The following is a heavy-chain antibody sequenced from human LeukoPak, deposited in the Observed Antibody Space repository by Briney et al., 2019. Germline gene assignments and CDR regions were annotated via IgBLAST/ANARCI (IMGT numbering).Heavy chain of an antibody. V-gene: IGHV3-23*01. CDR2: FSGSSGIS. J-gene: IGHJ4*02. D-gene: IGHD3-3*02. CDR1: VLTLSNYA. Sequence: GGSLRLSCAASVLTLSNYALCAFRQTPGKELKCVSTFSGSSGISYYADSVKGRFTISRDNSKNTMYLQMNSLRAEDTAVYYCASSPSYRNDHFYYFDCWGQGTLVTVSS. CDR3: ASSPSYRNDHFYYFDC.